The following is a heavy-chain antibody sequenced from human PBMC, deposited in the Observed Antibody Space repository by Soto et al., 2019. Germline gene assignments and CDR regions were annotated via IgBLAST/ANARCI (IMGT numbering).Heavy chain of an antibody. Sequence: GGSLLIACASSVFNFSIYDMHWVRQATGKGLDWVSAIGTAGDTYYPGSVKGRFTISRENAKNSLYLQMNSLRAGDTAVYYCARGAGSYYAAYWGQGTMVTVSS. CDR3: ARGAGSYYAAY. D-gene: IGHD1-26*01. V-gene: IGHV3-13*01. CDR1: VFNFSIYD. J-gene: IGHJ4*02. CDR2: IGTAGDT.